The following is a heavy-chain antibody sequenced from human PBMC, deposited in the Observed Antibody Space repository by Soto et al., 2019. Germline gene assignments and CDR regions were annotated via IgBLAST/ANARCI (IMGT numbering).Heavy chain of an antibody. V-gene: IGHV3-23*01. D-gene: IGHD3-22*01. CDR1: GFTFSSYA. CDR2: ISGSGGST. Sequence: EVQLLESGGGLVQPGGSLRLSCAASGFTFSSYAMSWVRQAPGKGLEWVSAISGSGGSTYYADSVKGRFTISRDNSKNTLYLQMNSLRAEVTAVYYCAKGRITMIVVVTHDAFDIWGQGTMVTVSS. J-gene: IGHJ3*02. CDR3: AKGRITMIVVVTHDAFDI.